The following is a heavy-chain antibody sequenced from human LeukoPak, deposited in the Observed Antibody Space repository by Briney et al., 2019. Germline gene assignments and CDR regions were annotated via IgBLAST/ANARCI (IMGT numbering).Heavy chain of an antibody. J-gene: IGHJ5*02. Sequence: GGSLRLSCAASKFTFSAYAMYWVRQAPGKGLEWVSCIEASDVNTYYADSVKGRFSISRDNSKNTLYLQMNSLRAEDTAVYYCAKGSGSGWYGWFDPWGQGTLVTVAS. CDR2: IEASDVNT. V-gene: IGHV3-23*01. CDR1: KFTFSAYA. CDR3: AKGSGSGWYGWFDP. D-gene: IGHD6-19*01.